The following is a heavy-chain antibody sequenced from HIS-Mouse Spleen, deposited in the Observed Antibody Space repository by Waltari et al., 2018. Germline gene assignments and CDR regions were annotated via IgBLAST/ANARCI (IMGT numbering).Heavy chain of an antibody. D-gene: IGHD2-21*01. CDR3: ARDTVPHTLYFDL. Sequence: QVQLVASGGGVVQPGRSLRLSCAASGFTFSRYAMRWVRPAPGKGLEWVAVISYDGSNKYYADSVKGRFTISRDNSKNTLYLQMNSLRAEDTAVYYCARDTVPHTLYFDLWGRGTLVTVSS. CDR1: GFTFSRYA. V-gene: IGHV3-30*04. J-gene: IGHJ2*01. CDR2: ISYDGSNK.